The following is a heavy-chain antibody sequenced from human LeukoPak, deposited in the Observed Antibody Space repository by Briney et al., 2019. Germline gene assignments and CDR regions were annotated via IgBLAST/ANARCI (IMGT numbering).Heavy chain of an antibody. CDR2: IYYSGST. CDR3: ARGEYYYGSGRSTNWFDP. J-gene: IGHJ5*02. Sequence: SETLSLTCTVSGGSLSSSSYYWGWIRQPPGKGLEWIESIYYSGSTYYNPSLKSRVTISVDTSKNQFSLKLSSVTAADTAVYYCARGEYYYGSGRSTNWFDPWGQGTLVTVSS. D-gene: IGHD3-10*01. CDR1: GGSLSSSSYY. V-gene: IGHV4-39*07.